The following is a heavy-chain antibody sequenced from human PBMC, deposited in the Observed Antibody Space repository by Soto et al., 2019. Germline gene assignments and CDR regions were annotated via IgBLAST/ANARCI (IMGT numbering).Heavy chain of an antibody. V-gene: IGHV4-4*07. CDR3: AQGHSGGWPTNWFDP. D-gene: IGHD2-15*01. CDR1: GGSFSSDY. J-gene: IGHJ5*02. CDR2: IHISGST. Sequence: SETLSLTCTVSGGSFSSDYWTWVRQPAGKGLEWIGRIHISGSTNYNPSLKSRVTMSLEASKNLVSLKLRSVTAADTAVYYCAQGHSGGWPTNWFDPWGQGTPVTVSS.